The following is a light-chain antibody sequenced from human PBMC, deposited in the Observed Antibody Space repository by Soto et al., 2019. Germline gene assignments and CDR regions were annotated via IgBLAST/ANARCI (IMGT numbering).Light chain of an antibody. V-gene: IGLV1-44*01. CDR3: AAWNDGGGGVV. CDR2: SDN. CDR1: SSNIGSNT. Sequence: QSVLTQPPSASGTPGQRVTISCSGSSSNIGSNTVTWYQQLPGTAPKLLIYSDNQRPSGVPDRFSGSKSGTSASLAISGLQSEDEADYYCAAWNDGGGGVVSGGGTKVTVL. J-gene: IGLJ2*01.